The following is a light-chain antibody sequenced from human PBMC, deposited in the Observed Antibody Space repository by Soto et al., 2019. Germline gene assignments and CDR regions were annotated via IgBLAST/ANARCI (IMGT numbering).Light chain of an antibody. Sequence: IVLTQSPATLSLSPGERATLSCRASQSVSSSLAWYQQKPGQTPRLLIYDASNRATGIPARFNGSGSGTDFTLTVSSLEPEDFAVYYGQQRSNWPLTFGGGTKVEIK. CDR1: QSVSSS. CDR3: QQRSNWPLT. V-gene: IGKV3-11*01. CDR2: DAS. J-gene: IGKJ4*01.